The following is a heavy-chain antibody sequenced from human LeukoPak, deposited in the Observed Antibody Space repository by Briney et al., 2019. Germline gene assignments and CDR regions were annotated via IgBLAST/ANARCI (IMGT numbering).Heavy chain of an antibody. CDR1: GGSFSGYY. Sequence: PSETLSLTCALYGGSFSGYYWSWIRQPPGKGLEWIGEINHSGSTNYNPSLKSRVTISVDTSKNQFSLKLSSVTAADTAVYYCARRRIQLWFTYWGQGTLVTVSS. J-gene: IGHJ4*02. V-gene: IGHV4-34*01. CDR2: INHSGST. CDR3: ARRRIQLWFTY. D-gene: IGHD5-18*01.